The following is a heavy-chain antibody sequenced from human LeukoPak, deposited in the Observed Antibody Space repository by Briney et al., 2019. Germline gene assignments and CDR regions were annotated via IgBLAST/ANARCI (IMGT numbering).Heavy chain of an antibody. Sequence: GGSLRLSCAASGFTFSSYEMNWVRQAPGKGLEWVSYISSSGSTIYYADSVKGRFTISRDNAKNSLYLQMNSLRAEDTAVHYCARDVRLRWDPYYYYGMDVWGQGTTVTVSS. D-gene: IGHD4-23*01. CDR3: ARDVRLRWDPYYYYGMDV. CDR1: GFTFSSYE. CDR2: ISSSGSTI. J-gene: IGHJ6*02. V-gene: IGHV3-48*03.